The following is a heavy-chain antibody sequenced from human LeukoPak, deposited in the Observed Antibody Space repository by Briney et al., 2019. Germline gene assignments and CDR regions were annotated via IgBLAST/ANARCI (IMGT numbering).Heavy chain of an antibody. CDR3: AREKDHMVRGVFDY. J-gene: IGHJ4*02. CDR1: RFTFSSYS. V-gene: IGHV3-21*01. Sequence: GGSLRLSCAASRFTFSSYSMNWVRQAPGKGLEWVSSISSSGSYIYYADSVKGRFTISRDNSKNTLYLQMSSLRAEDTAVYYCAREKDHMVRGVFDYWGQGTLVTVSS. D-gene: IGHD3-10*01. CDR2: ISSSGSYI.